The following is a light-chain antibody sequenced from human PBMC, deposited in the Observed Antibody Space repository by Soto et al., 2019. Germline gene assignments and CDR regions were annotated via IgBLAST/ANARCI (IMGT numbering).Light chain of an antibody. J-gene: IGKJ1*01. Sequence: EIVLTQSPVTLSLSPGETATLSCRASQSVSGSLAWYQQKPGQAPRLLISGASSRATGIPDRFSGSGSGTDFTLTISRLEPEDFAVYYCQQYGSSLSFGQGTKVDIK. CDR2: GAS. CDR1: QSVSGS. V-gene: IGKV3-20*01. CDR3: QQYGSSLS.